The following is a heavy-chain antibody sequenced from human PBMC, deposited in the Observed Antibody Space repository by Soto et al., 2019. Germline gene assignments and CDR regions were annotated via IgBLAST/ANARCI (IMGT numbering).Heavy chain of an antibody. D-gene: IGHD3-10*01. V-gene: IGHV1-69*06. J-gene: IGHJ5*02. CDR2: IIPVTETP. CDR1: GGTFISHA. Sequence: QVQLVQSGAEVKKPGSSVRVSCKVSGGTFISHAINWLRQAPGQGLEWMGVIIPVTETPNNAEKFQGRLTITPDKSTTTVYMELSSLTLDDTAVYFCARGNKGPGHYGPGSQGWYGPWGQGTLVTVSS. CDR3: ARGNKGPGHYGPGSQGWYGP.